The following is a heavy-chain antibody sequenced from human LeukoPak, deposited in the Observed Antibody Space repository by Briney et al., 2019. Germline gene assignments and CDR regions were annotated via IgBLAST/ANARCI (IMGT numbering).Heavy chain of an antibody. CDR2: ISASGGT. Sequence: ETLSLTCTVSGGSISSSNYYWSWIRQSPGKGLEWIADISASGGTNYNPSLESRVTVSIDSSKNQFSLKLSSVTAADTAVFYCARSPHNSAWYEKWFDPWGQGTLVTVSS. CDR3: ARSPHNSAWYEKWFDP. CDR1: GGSISSSNYY. D-gene: IGHD6-19*01. J-gene: IGHJ5*02. V-gene: IGHV4-61*05.